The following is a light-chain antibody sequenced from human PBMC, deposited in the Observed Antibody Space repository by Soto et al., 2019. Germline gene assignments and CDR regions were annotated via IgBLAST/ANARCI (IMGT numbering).Light chain of an antibody. J-gene: IGKJ1*01. CDR2: KAS. Sequence: DIQMTQSPSTLSASVGDIVTITCRASQSISSWLAWYQQKPGKAPKLLIYKASSLESGVPSRFSGSGSGTEFTLTISSLQPDDFATYYCQQYNSYSHTFGQGTKVDIK. V-gene: IGKV1-5*03. CDR3: QQYNSYSHT. CDR1: QSISSW.